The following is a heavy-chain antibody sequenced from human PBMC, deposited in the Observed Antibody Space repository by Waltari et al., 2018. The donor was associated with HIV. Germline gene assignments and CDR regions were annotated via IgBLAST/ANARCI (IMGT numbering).Heavy chain of an antibody. CDR1: GFTASSNY. Sequence: EVQLVESGGGLVQPGGSLRLSCAASGFTASSNYMSWVRQAPGKGLEWVSLIYTGGSTYYADSVKGRFTISRDNSKNTLYLQMNSLRAEDTAVYYCASPDTTMVHGHYYFYHMDVWGQGTTVTVSS. D-gene: IGHD5-18*01. CDR3: ASPDTTMVHGHYYFYHMDV. V-gene: IGHV3-66*01. CDR2: IYTGGST. J-gene: IGHJ6*02.